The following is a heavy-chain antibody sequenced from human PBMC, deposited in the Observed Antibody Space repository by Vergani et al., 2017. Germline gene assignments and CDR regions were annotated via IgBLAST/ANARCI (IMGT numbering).Heavy chain of an antibody. J-gene: IGHJ4*02. CDR2: IYYSGST. CDR3: ARGQELGDGYNTLDY. V-gene: IGHV4-31*03. CDR1: GGSISSGGYY. Sequence: QVQLQESGPGLVKPSQTLSLTCTVSGGSISSGGYYWSWIRQHPGKGLEWIGYIYYSGSTYYNPSRKSRVTISVDTSKSQFSLRLSSVTAADTAVYYCARGQELGDGYNTLDYWGQGTLVTVSS. D-gene: IGHD5-24*01.